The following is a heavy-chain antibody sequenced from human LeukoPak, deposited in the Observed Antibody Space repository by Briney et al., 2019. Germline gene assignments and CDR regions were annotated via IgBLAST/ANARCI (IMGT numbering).Heavy chain of an antibody. V-gene: IGHV3-23*01. CDR2: ISGSGDST. CDR3: AKDGDLYGDYDFDY. CDR1: GFTFSGYA. Sequence: PGGSLRLSCAASGFTFSGYAMSWVRQAPGKGLEWVSAISGSGDSTYYADSVKGRFTISRDNSKNTLYLQMNSLRAEDTAVYYCAKDGDLYGDYDFDYWGQGTLVTVSS. D-gene: IGHD4-17*01. J-gene: IGHJ4*02.